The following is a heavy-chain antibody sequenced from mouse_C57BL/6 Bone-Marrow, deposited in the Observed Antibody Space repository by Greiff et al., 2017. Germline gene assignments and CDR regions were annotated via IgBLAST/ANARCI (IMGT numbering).Heavy chain of an antibody. CDR3: AGPSTVVAPSYAMDY. Sequence: VQLQQSGAELVKPGASVKLSCTASGFNIKDYYMHWVKQRTEQGLEWIGRIDPEDGETKYAPKFQGKATITADTSSNTAYLQLSSLTSEDTAVYYCAGPSTVVAPSYAMDYCAQGTSATVSS. CDR1: GFNIKDYY. D-gene: IGHD1-1*01. V-gene: IGHV14-2*01. CDR2: IDPEDGET. J-gene: IGHJ4*01.